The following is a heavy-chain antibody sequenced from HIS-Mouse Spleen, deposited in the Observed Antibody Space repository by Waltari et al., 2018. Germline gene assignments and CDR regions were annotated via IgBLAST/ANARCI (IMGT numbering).Heavy chain of an antibody. J-gene: IGHJ4*02. D-gene: IGHD6-13*01. CDR3: ARGKGSSSWYYFDY. CDR2: SNQSGSN. Sequence: QVQLQQWGAGLLKPSETLSLTCAVYGGSFSGYYWSWIRQPPGKGLEWIGESNQSGSNNDNPSLKSRVTISVDTSKNQFSLKLSSVTAADTAVYYCARGKGSSSWYYFDYWGQGTLVTVSS. CDR1: GGSFSGYY. V-gene: IGHV4-34*01.